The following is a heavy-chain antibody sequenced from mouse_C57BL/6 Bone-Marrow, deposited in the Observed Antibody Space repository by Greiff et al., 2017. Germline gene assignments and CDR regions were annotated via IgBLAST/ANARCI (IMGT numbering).Heavy chain of an antibody. CDR2: ISNLAYSI. CDR1: GFTFSDYG. D-gene: IGHD1-1*01. J-gene: IGHJ4*01. V-gene: IGHV5-15*01. Sequence: EVKLMESGGGLVQPGGSLKLSCAASGFTFSDYGMAWVRQAPRKGPEWVAFISNLAYSIYYADTVTGRFTISRENAKNTLDLEMSSLRSEDTAIYYCARPYYYGSSHGAMDYWRQGTSVTVSS. CDR3: ARPYYYGSSHGAMDY.